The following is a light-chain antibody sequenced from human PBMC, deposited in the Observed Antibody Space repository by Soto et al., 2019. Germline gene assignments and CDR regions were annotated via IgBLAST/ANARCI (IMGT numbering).Light chain of an antibody. CDR2: DAS. V-gene: IGKV1-5*01. J-gene: IGKJ1*01. Sequence: DIQMTQSPFTLSASVGXRVTITCRASQSISSWLAWYQQKPGKAPKLLIYDASSLESGVPSRFSGSGSGTEFTLTISSLQPDDFATYYCQQYNSYPWTFGQGTKVDIK. CDR3: QQYNSYPWT. CDR1: QSISSW.